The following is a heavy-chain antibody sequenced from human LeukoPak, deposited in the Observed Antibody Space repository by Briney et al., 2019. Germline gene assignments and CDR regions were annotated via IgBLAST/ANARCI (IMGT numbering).Heavy chain of an antibody. D-gene: IGHD6-19*01. Sequence: GASVKVSCKASGNTFTNNFMHWVRQAPGQGLEWMGLINPSGSATTYPQKLQGRVTMTRDTSISTAYMELSRLRSDDTAVYYCAREETEYSSGWYYWFDPWGQGTLVTVSS. CDR2: INPSGSAT. CDR3: AREETEYSSGWYYWFDP. V-gene: IGHV1-46*01. J-gene: IGHJ5*02. CDR1: GNTFTNNF.